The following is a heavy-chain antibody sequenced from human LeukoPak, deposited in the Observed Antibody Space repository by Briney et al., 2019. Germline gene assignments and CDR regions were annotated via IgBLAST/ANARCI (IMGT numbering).Heavy chain of an antibody. J-gene: IGHJ5*02. CDR2: ISGSGGST. CDR3: AKDMYDSSGTTNWFDP. V-gene: IGHV3-23*01. Sequence: GGSLRLSCAASGFTFSSYAMSWVRQAPGKGLEWVSAISGSGGSTYYADSVKGRFTISRDNSTNTLYLQMNSLRAEDTAVYYCAKDMYDSSGTTNWFDPWGQGTLVTVSS. D-gene: IGHD3-22*01. CDR1: GFTFSSYA.